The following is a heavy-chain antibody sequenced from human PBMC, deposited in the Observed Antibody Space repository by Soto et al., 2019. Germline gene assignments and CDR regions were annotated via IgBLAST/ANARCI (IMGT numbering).Heavy chain of an antibody. D-gene: IGHD4-4*01. J-gene: IGHJ4*02. CDR2: IYSGGST. V-gene: IGHV3-66*01. CDR3: ARGPDDYSNYGPLFDY. CDR1: GFTVSSNY. Sequence: GGSLRLSCAASGFTVSSNYMSWVRQAPGKGLEWVSVIYSGGSTYYADSVKGRFTISRDNSKNTLYLQMNSLRAEDTAVYYCARGPDDYSNYGPLFDYWGQGTLVTVSS.